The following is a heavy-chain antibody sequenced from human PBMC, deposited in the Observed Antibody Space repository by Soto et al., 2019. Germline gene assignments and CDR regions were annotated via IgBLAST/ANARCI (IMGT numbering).Heavy chain of an antibody. Sequence: ASVKVSCKASGYTFTSYYMHWVRQAPGQGLEWMGIINPSGGSTSYAQKFQGRVTMTRDTSTSTVYMELSSLRSEDTAVYYCARDIFVRSGLTPDYDYWGQGTLVTVSS. J-gene: IGHJ4*02. CDR3: ARDIFVRSGLTPDYDY. V-gene: IGHV1-46*03. CDR2: INPSGGST. CDR1: GYTFTSYY. D-gene: IGHD3-3*02.